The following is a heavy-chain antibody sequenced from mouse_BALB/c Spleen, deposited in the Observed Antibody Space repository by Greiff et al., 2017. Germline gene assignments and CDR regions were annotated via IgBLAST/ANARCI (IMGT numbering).Heavy chain of an antibody. V-gene: IGHV3-2*02. J-gene: IGHJ2*01. CDR2: ISYSGST. CDR3: ARRHYDYDDFDY. CDR1: GYSITSDYA. D-gene: IGHD2-4*01. Sequence: DVQLQESGPGLVKPSQSLSLTCTVTGYSITSDYAWNWIRQFPGNKLEWMGYISYSGSTSYNPSLKSRISITRDTSKNQFFLQLNSVTTEDTATYYCARRHYDYDDFDYWGQGTTLTVSS.